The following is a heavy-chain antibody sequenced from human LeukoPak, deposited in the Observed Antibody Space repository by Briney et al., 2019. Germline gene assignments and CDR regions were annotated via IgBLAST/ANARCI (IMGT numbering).Heavy chain of an antibody. J-gene: IGHJ4*02. CDR2: IYYSGST. CDR1: GGSISTYY. D-gene: IGHD3-22*01. V-gene: IGHV4-59*01. CDR3: ASVPYDSSGYAPFDY. Sequence: SETLSLTCTVSGGSISTYYWSWIRQPPGKGLEWIGYIYYSGSTNYNPSLKSQVSISVDRSKNQFSLRLSSVTAADTAVYFCASVPYDSSGYAPFDYWGQGTLVTVSS.